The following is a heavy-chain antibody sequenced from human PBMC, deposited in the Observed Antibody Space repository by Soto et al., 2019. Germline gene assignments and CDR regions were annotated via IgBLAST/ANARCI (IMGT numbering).Heavy chain of an antibody. CDR1: GFTFSSYS. V-gene: IGHV3-21*01. D-gene: IGHD2-8*01. CDR3: ARETEQMVYAILTKKTYYYYMDV. CDR2: ISSSSSYI. J-gene: IGHJ6*03. Sequence: GGSLRLSCAASGFTFSSYSMNWVRQAPGKGLEWVSSISSSSSYIYYADSVKGRFTISRDNAKNSLYLQMNSLRAEDTAVYYCARETEQMVYAILTKKTYYYYMDVWGKGTTVTVSS.